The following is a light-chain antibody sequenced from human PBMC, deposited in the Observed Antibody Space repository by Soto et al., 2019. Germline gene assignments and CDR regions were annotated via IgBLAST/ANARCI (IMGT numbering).Light chain of an antibody. CDR2: GPS. V-gene: IGKV3-15*01. CDR1: QSVVIS. CDR3: QQYRSWPRT. J-gene: IGKJ1*01. Sequence: EIVLTQSPATLSVSPGERVTLSCRASQSVVISVAWYQQKPGQAPRLLIYGPSTRATDMPGTFSGRGSGTEFTLTISSLRPEDFGVYYCQQYRSWPRTFGQGTKVEIK.